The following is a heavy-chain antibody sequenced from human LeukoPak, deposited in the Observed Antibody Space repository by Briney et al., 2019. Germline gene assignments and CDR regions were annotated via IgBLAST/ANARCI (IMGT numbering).Heavy chain of an antibody. V-gene: IGHV1-69*13. CDR3: ARGALYCTNGVCYDYYYYGMDV. Sequence: SVKVSCKASGGTFSSYAISWVRQAPGQGLEWMGGIIPIFGTANYAQKFQGRVAITADESTSTAYMELSSLRSEDTAVYYCARGALYCTNGVCYDYYYYGMDVWGQGTTVTVSS. J-gene: IGHJ6*02. CDR1: GGTFSSYA. D-gene: IGHD2-8*01. CDR2: IIPIFGTA.